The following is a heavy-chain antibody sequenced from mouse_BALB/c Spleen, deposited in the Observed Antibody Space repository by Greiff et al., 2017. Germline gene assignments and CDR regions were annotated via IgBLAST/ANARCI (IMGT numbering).Heavy chain of an antibody. V-gene: IGHV2-2*02. Sequence: VQLKESGPGLVQPSQSLSITCTVSGFSLTSYGVHWVRQSPGKGLEWLGVIWSGGSTDYNAAFISRLSISKDNSKSQVFFKMNSLQANDTAIYYCASIIYAMDYWGQGTSVTVSS. J-gene: IGHJ4*01. CDR1: GFSLTSYG. D-gene: IGHD1-1*01. CDR3: ASIIYAMDY. CDR2: IWSGGST.